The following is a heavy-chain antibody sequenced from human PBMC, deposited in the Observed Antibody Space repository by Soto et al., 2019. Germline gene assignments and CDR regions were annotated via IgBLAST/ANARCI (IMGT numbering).Heavy chain of an antibody. V-gene: IGHV3-48*01. D-gene: IGHD2-15*01. J-gene: IGHJ4*02. CDR1: GFILSNYG. CDR2: ISRSRGI. Sequence: EVQLVESGGGLIQPGGSLRLSCAGSGFILSNYGMTWVRQAPGKGLEWVSYISRSRGIYYADSVKGRFSISRDDAKNSLYLQMNSLRAEDTAVYYCGRGSCSGSSCYGADFWGQGTLVTVSS. CDR3: GRGSCSGSSCYGADF.